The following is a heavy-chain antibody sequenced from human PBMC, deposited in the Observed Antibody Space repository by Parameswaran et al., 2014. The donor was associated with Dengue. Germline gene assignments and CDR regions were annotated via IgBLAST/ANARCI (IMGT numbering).Heavy chain of an antibody. CDR3: TRGSRGYHSPPDY. CDR2: IRSKAYGGTT. J-gene: IGHJ4*02. V-gene: IGHV3-49*02. D-gene: IGHD3-22*01. Sequence: VRQAPGKGLEWVGFIRSKAYGGTTEYAASVKGRFTISRDDSKSIAYLQMNSLKTEDTAVYYCTRGSRGYHSPPDYWGQGTLVTVSS.